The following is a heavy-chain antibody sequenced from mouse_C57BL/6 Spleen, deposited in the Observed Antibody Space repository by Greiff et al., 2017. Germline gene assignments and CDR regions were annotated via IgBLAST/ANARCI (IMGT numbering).Heavy chain of an antibody. CDR2: IDPEDGET. CDR3: ASPYRPFECGSSSPFAY. CDR1: GFNFKNTY. D-gene: IGHD1-1*01. Sequence: VQLQQSVAELVRPGASVKLSCTASGFNFKNTYMHWVKQRPEQGLEWIGRIDPEDGETKYTQKFQGKATITADTSSNTAYLQLSSLTSEAAAVYYCASPYRPFECGSSSPFAYWGQGTLVTVSA. V-gene: IGHV14-2*01. J-gene: IGHJ3*01.